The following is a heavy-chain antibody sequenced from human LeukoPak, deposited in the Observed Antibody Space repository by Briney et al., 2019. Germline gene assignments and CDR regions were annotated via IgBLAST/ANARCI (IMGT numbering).Heavy chain of an antibody. CDR1: GFTFSTYS. CDR2: ISSSSSYI. J-gene: IGHJ6*03. Sequence: NPGGSLRLSCAASGFTFSTYSMNWVRQAPGKGLEWVSSISSSSSYIYYADSVKGRFTISRDNAKNSLYLQMNSLRAEDTAVYYCARRHKAGYGSDYYYYMDVWGKGTTVTVSS. CDR3: ARRHKAGYGSDYYYYMDV. D-gene: IGHD3-10*01. V-gene: IGHV3-21*01.